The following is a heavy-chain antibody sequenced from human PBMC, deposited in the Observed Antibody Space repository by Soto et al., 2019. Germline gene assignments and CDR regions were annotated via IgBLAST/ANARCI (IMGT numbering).Heavy chain of an antibody. CDR2: IYYSGST. CDR1: GGSISSGGYY. J-gene: IGHJ6*03. Sequence: SETLSLTCTVSGGSISSGGYYWSWIRQHPGKGLEWIGYIYYSGSTYYNPSLKSQVTISVDTSKNQFSLKLSTVTAADKDVYYFARLLGGPDYYYYMDVWGKGTTVTVSS. V-gene: IGHV4-31*01. CDR3: ARLLGGPDYYYYMDV. D-gene: IGHD3-16*01.